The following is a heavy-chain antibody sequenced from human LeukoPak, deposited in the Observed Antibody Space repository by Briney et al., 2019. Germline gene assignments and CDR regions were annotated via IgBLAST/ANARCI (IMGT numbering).Heavy chain of an antibody. J-gene: IGHJ4*02. D-gene: IGHD6-19*01. Sequence: SETLSLTCIVSGGSISSISSNNYHWGWIRQPPGKGLEWIGSIYYSGSTYYNPSLKSRVTISVDTSKNQFSLKLSSVTAADTAVYYCARHGSSGWFREGSYYFDYWGQGTLVTVSS. CDR1: GGSISSISSNNYH. CDR3: ARHGSSGWFREGSYYFDY. CDR2: IYYSGST. V-gene: IGHV4-39*01.